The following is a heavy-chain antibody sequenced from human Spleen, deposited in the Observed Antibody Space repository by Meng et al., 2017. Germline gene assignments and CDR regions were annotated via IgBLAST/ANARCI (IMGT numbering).Heavy chain of an antibody. Sequence: GPGPVRPSATLPLTHTVSGGSVSSGNYYWSWVRQPPGKGLEWIGFIYHTGSTDCNPSLKRRVTISVDTSNNHFSLKLTSVTAADTAVYYCARSYGSGTYWYFDLWGRGALVTVSS. V-gene: IGHV4-61*03. CDR3: ARSYGSGTYWYFDL. CDR1: GGSVSSGNYY. J-gene: IGHJ2*01. D-gene: IGHD3-10*01. CDR2: IYHTGST.